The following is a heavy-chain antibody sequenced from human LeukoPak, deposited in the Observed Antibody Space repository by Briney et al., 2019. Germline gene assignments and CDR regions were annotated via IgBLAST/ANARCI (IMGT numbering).Heavy chain of an antibody. CDR2: ISSSSSYI. CDR1: GSTFNTYS. Sequence: TGGSLRLSCAASGSTFNTYSINWVRQAPGKGLEWVSSISSSSSYIYYADSVKGRFTISRDNAKNSLYLQMNSLRAEDTAVYYRARDGVGATTCFDYWGQGTLVTVSS. D-gene: IGHD1-26*01. V-gene: IGHV3-21*01. CDR3: ARDGVGATTCFDY. J-gene: IGHJ4*02.